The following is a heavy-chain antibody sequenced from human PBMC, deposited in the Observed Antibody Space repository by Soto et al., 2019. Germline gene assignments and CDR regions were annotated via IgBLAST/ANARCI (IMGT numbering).Heavy chain of an antibody. CDR2: FDPEDGET. CDR1: GYTLTELS. D-gene: IGHD6-13*01. V-gene: IGHV1-24*01. CDR3: ASNQQLVRDWNHYYYYGMDV. J-gene: IGHJ6*02. Sequence: ASVKVSCKVSGYTLTELSMHWVRQAPGKGLEWMGGFDPEDGETIYAQKFQGRVTMTEDTSTDTAYMELSSLRSEDTAMYYCASNQQLVRDWNHYYYYGMDVWGQGTTVTVSS.